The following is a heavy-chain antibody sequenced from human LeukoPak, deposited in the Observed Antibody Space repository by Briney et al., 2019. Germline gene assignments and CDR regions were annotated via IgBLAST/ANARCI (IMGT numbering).Heavy chain of an antibody. CDR1: GGSISSSSYY. J-gene: IGHJ4*02. D-gene: IGHD3-22*01. CDR2: IYYSGST. CDR3: ARFGFRPNYYDTMMDYFDY. V-gene: IGHV4-39*07. Sequence: SETLSLTCTVSGGSISSSSYYWGWIRQPPGKGLEWIGSIYYSGSTYYNPSLKSRVTISVDTSKNQFSLKLSSVTAADTAVYYCARFGFRPNYYDTMMDYFDYWGQGTLVTVSS.